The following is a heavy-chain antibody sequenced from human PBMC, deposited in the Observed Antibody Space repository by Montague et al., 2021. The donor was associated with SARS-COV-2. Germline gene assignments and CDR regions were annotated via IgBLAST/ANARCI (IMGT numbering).Heavy chain of an antibody. CDR1: GVSVTSYY. CDR2: VLCNRGT. J-gene: IGHJ4*02. D-gene: IGHD3-9*01. CDR3: VRHPHYSGLNGPPHF. Sequence: SETLSLTCTVSGVSVTSYYWSWIRQPPGKGLEWIGDVLCNRGTNYNPSLKSRVTISVDTSKNQFSLKLTSVTAADTAFYYCVRHPHYSGLNGPPHFWGQGTLVTVSS. V-gene: IGHV4-59*08.